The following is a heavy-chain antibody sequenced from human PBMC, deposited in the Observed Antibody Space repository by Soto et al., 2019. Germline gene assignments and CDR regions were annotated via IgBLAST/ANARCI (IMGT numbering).Heavy chain of an antibody. J-gene: IGHJ4*02. D-gene: IGHD1-26*01. CDR2: ISISSSTI. CDR1: GFTFSTFS. Sequence: EVQLVESGGDLVQPGGSLRLSCAASGFTFSTFSMNWVRQAPGKGLEWISYISISSSTIHYADSVKGRFTISRDNAKSSLYLPMDRLRDDDTAVYYCARDGATTGHWDYWGQGTLVTVSS. V-gene: IGHV3-48*02. CDR3: ARDGATTGHWDY.